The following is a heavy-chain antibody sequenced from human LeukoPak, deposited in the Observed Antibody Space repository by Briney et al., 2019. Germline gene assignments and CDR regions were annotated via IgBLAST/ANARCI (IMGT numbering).Heavy chain of an antibody. CDR3: TTERRESSGWYNWCFDY. CDR1: GFTFSNAW. CDR2: VKRKTDGGTT. V-gene: IGHV3-15*01. J-gene: IGHJ4*02. D-gene: IGHD6-19*01. Sequence: GGSLRLSCEVSGFTFSNAWMSWVRQAPGKGLEWVGRVKRKTDGGTTDYGAPVKGRFTISRDDSKNTLYLQMNNLKSEDTAVYYCTTERRESSGWYNWCFDYWGQGTLVTVSP.